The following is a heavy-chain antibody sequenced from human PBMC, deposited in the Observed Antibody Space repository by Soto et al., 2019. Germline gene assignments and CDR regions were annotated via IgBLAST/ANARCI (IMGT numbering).Heavy chain of an antibody. CDR2: ISAYNGNT. CDR1: GYTFTSYG. CDR3: ARDLLDPDEEWLGHDAFDI. D-gene: IGHD6-19*01. J-gene: IGHJ3*02. Sequence: ASVKVSCKASGYTFTSYGISWVRQAPGQGLEWMGWISAYNGNTNYAQKLQGRVTMTTDTSTSTAYMELRSLRSDDTAVYYCARDLLDPDEEWLGHDAFDIWGQGTMVTVSS. V-gene: IGHV1-18*01.